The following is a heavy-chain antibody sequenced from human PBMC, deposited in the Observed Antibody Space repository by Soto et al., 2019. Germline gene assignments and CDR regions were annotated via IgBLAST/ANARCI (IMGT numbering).Heavy chain of an antibody. CDR3: GRGEGGVTMVRGVITNQTHYYGMDV. Sequence: QVQLVQSGAEVKKPGSSVKVSCKASGGTFSSYAISWVRQAPGQGLEWMGGIIPIFGTANYAQKFQGRVTITADESTSTAYMELGSLRSEDTAVYYGGRGEGGVTMVRGVITNQTHYYGMDVWGQGTTVTVSS. J-gene: IGHJ6*02. D-gene: IGHD3-10*01. V-gene: IGHV1-69*01. CDR2: IIPIFGTA. CDR1: GGTFSSYA.